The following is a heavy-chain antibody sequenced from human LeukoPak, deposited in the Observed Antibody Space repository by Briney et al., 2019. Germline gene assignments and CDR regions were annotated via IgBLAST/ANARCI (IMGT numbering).Heavy chain of an antibody. V-gene: IGHV3-21*01. D-gene: IGHD6-6*01. Sequence: PGGSLRLSCAGSGFPFSGYSMNWVRQTPGKGLEWVSSMSILSGITYYAESVKGRFTVSRDNAKNSLYLQMNSLRAEDTAVYYCARDSSSSLLGYWGQGTLVTVSS. CDR3: ARDSSSSLLGY. J-gene: IGHJ4*02. CDR2: MSILSGIT. CDR1: GFPFSGYS.